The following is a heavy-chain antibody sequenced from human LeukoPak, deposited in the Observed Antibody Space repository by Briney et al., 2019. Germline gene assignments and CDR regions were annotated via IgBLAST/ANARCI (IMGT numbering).Heavy chain of an antibody. Sequence: GGSLRLSCAASGFTFSNYAMNWVRQAPGKGLEWVSSIGGSGGNTYYADSAKGRFSISRDNSKNTLYLQMNSLRADDTAVYYCSKAESQTATRGNWFDPWGQGTLVTVSS. D-gene: IGHD2-15*01. V-gene: IGHV3-23*01. CDR3: SKAESQTATRGNWFDP. CDR2: IGGSGGNT. CDR1: GFTFSNYA. J-gene: IGHJ5*02.